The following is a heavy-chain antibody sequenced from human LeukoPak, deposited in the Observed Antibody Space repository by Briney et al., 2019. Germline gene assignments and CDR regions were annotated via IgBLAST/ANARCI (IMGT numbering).Heavy chain of an antibody. CDR1: GGSTSSYY. Sequence: SETLSLTCTVSGGSTSSYYWSWIRQPPGRGLEWIGYIYYSGSTYYNPSLKSRVTISVDTSKNQFSLKVSSVTAADTAVYYCARHTSIGGIDWFDPWGQGTLVTVSS. V-gene: IGHV4-59*08. J-gene: IGHJ5*02. CDR2: IYYSGST. D-gene: IGHD3-16*02. CDR3: ARHTSIGGIDWFDP.